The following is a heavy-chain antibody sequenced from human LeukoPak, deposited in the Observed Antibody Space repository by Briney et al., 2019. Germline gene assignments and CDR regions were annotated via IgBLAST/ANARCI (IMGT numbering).Heavy chain of an antibody. CDR2: ISSSSRHI. CDR1: GFTFSSNT. CDR3: ARARSLLSYMDV. J-gene: IGHJ6*03. D-gene: IGHD3-10*01. Sequence: GRSLRLSCAPSGFTFSSNTMDWARHAQGKGLEWVSSISSSSRHISYAASEKGRFTISRDDAKNSLYLQLSSLRHEDTAVYDCARARSLLSYMDVWSKATTVTISS. V-gene: IGHV3-21*01.